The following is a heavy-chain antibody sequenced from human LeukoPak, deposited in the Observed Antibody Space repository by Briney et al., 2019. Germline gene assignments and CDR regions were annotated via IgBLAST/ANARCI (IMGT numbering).Heavy chain of an antibody. D-gene: IGHD3-9*01. CDR3: VRGADTGYSSDS. V-gene: IGHV3-74*01. CDR2: INSDGRST. Sequence: GGSLRLSCVASGFTFSRYWMHCVRQAPGKGLVWVSRINSDGRSTNYADSVKGRFSISRDNAENTLYLQMNSLRVEDTAVYYCVRGADTGYSSDSWGQGTLVTVSS. J-gene: IGHJ4*02. CDR1: GFTFSRYW.